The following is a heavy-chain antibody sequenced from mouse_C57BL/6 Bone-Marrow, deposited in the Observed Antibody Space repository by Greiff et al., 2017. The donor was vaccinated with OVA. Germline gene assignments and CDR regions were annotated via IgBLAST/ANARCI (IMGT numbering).Heavy chain of an antibody. D-gene: IGHD2-4*01. J-gene: IGHJ3*01. CDR3: ARHGYYDYDWFAY. CDR1: GFTFSDYY. Sequence: VESGGGLVQPGGSLKLSCAASGFTFSDYYMYWVRQTPEKRLEWVAYISNGGGSTYYPDTVKGRFTISRDNAKNTLYLQMSRLKSEDTAMYYCARHGYYDYDWFAYWGQGTLVTVSA. V-gene: IGHV5-12*01. CDR2: ISNGGGST.